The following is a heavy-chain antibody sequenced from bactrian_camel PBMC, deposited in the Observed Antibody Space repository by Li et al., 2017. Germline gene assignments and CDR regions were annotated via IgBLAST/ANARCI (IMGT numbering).Heavy chain of an antibody. V-gene: IGHV3S1*01. D-gene: IGHD3*01. J-gene: IGHJ4*01. CDR1: ADAGTRLC. CDR2: IETGGGLT. CDR3: AASRFVGRCGPTYDFNY. Sequence: HVQLVESGGGSVQAGGSLKLSCAASADAGTRLCMGWFRQAPGKEREGVAVIETGGGLTWYADSVKGRFTISQDNRYNTVYLHMSSLKPEDTALYYCAASRFVGRCGPTYDFNYWGQGTQVTVS.